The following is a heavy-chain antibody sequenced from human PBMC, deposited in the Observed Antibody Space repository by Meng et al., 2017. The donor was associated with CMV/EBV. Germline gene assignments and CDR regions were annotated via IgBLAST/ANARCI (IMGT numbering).Heavy chain of an antibody. V-gene: IGHV1-69*05. CDR3: ARAPLQVEMATMGNYFDY. Sequence: KISCQASGGTFSSYAISWVRQAPGQGLEWMGGIIPIFGTANYAQKFQGRVTITTDESTSTAYMELSSLRSEDTAVYYCARAPLQVEMATMGNYFDYWGQGTLVTVSS. D-gene: IGHD5-24*01. CDR1: GGTFSSYA. J-gene: IGHJ4*02. CDR2: IIPIFGTA.